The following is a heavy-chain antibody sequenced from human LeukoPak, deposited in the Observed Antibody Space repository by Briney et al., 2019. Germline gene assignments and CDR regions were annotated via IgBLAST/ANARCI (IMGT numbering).Heavy chain of an antibody. V-gene: IGHV3-48*04. D-gene: IGHD3-16*01. J-gene: IGHJ4*02. CDR3: ARGDDGAY. CDR1: GFTFDIYG. CDR2: ISSGSSPK. Sequence: GGSLRLSCAASGFTFDIYGMNWIRQAPGSELEWVSHISSGSSPKYYADSVRGRFPISRDNAKKSLYLQMNSLRVEDTAVYYRARGDDGAYWGQGTLVIVSS.